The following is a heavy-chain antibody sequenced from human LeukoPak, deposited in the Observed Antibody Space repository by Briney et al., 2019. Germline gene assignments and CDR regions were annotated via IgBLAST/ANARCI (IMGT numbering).Heavy chain of an antibody. CDR3: ARAVHDYDSDGYYFGYYFDS. J-gene: IGHJ4*02. Sequence: GGSLRLSCAASGFTFSSYAMHWVRQAPGKGLEYVSAISSNGGSTYYANSVKGRFTISRDNSKNTLYLQMGSLRAEDMAVYYCARAVHDYDSDGYYFGYYFDSWGQGTLVTVSS. D-gene: IGHD3-22*01. CDR1: GFTFSSYA. V-gene: IGHV3-64*01. CDR2: ISSNGGST.